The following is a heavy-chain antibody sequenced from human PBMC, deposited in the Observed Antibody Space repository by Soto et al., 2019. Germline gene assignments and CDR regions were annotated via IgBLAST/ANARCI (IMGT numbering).Heavy chain of an antibody. D-gene: IGHD6-13*01. V-gene: IGHV6-1*01. Sequence: SQTLSLTCAISGDSVSSNSAAWNCIRQSPSRGLEWLGRTYYRSKWYNDYAVSVKSRITINPDTSKNQFSLQLNSVTPEDTAVYYCARGSSSSWQAGWFVQRGQGSTVNVSS. CDR2: TYYRSKWYN. CDR1: GDSVSSNSAA. CDR3: ARGSSSSWQAGWFVQ. J-gene: IGHJ5*02.